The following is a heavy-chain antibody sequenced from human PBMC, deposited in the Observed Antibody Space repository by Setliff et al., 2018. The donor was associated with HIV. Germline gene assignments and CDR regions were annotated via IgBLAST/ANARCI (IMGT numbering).Heavy chain of an antibody. Sequence: SETLSLTCTVSGGSISSGGYYWGWIRQHPGKGLEWIGYTYNSGSTYYNPSLKSRATISVDTSTNQFSLKLSSVTAADTAVYYCARTDYYDSSGPEYFQHWGQGTLVTVSS. CDR1: GGSISSGGYY. V-gene: IGHV4-31*03. CDR2: TYNSGST. J-gene: IGHJ1*01. D-gene: IGHD3-22*01. CDR3: ARTDYYDSSGPEYFQH.